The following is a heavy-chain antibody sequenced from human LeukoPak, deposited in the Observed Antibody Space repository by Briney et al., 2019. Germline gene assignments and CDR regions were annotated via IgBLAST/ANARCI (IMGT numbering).Heavy chain of an antibody. J-gene: IGHJ4*02. Sequence: SETLSLTCAVHGGSFSGYYWTWIRQPPGKGLEWIGEINLSGGTKYNPSLKSRVTISVDTSKNQFSLKLSSVTAADTAVYYCARVSGYEGYYFDYWGQGTLVTVSS. D-gene: IGHD5-12*01. CDR2: INLSGGT. CDR3: ARVSGYEGYYFDY. CDR1: GGSFSGYY. V-gene: IGHV4-34*01.